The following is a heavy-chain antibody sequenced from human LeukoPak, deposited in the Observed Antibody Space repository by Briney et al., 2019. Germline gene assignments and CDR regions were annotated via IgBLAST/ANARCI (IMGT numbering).Heavy chain of an antibody. Sequence: SETLSLTCTVSGGSISSYYWSWIRQPPGKGLEWIGYIYYSGSTNYNPSLKSRVTISVDTSKNQFSLKLSSVTAADTAVYYCARAPLTDDFWSGYAGLYFDYWGQGTLVTVSS. V-gene: IGHV4-59*01. CDR3: ARAPLTDDFWSGYAGLYFDY. D-gene: IGHD3-3*01. CDR2: IYYSGST. CDR1: GGSISSYY. J-gene: IGHJ4*02.